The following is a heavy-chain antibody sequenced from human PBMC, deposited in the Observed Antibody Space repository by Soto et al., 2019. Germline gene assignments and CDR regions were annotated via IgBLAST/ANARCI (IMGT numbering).Heavy chain of an antibody. CDR2: IYPGDSDT. CDR1: GYSFTSYW. Sequence: HGESLKISCKGSGYSFTSYWIGWVRQMPGKGLEWMGIIYPGDSDTRYSPSFQGQVTISADKSISTAYLQWSSLKASDTAMYYCARHRWELPPLSYYYYGMDVWGQGTTVTVSS. V-gene: IGHV5-51*01. CDR3: ARHRWELPPLSYYYYGMDV. D-gene: IGHD1-26*01. J-gene: IGHJ6*02.